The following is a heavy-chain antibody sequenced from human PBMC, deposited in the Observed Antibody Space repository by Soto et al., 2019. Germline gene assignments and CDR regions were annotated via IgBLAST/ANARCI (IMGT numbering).Heavy chain of an antibody. V-gene: IGHV1-69*05. CDR3: ASGIQLWLRRINNGYSG. CDR1: GGTFSTYA. CDR2: IIPMFGTA. D-gene: IGHD5-18*01. J-gene: IGHJ4*02. Sequence: QVQLVQSGAEVKKPESSVKVSCKAPGGTFSTYAISWVRQAPGQGLEWMGGIIPMFGTANYAQRFQDRVTITPAESTNQVYMELSSLRSEDTAVYFCASGIQLWLRRINNGYSGWGQGTLVTVSS.